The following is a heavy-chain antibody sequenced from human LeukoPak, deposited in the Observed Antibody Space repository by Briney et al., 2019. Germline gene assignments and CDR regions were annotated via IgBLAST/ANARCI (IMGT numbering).Heavy chain of an antibody. CDR2: INHCGST. CDR1: GGSFSGYY. J-gene: IGHJ6*03. CDR3: ARQRRVRGAKEVYYYYYYYMDV. D-gene: IGHD3-10*01. Sequence: SETLSLTCTVYGGSFSGYYWSWIRQPPGKGLEWIGEINHCGSTNYNPSLKSRVTISVDTSKNQFSLKLSSVTAADTAVYYCARQRRVRGAKEVYYYYYYYMDVWGKGTTVTISS. V-gene: IGHV4-34*01.